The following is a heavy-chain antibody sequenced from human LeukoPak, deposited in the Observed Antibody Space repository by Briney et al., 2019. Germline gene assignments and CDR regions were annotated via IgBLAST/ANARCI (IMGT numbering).Heavy chain of an antibody. CDR1: GVSINSLY. Sequence: PSETLSLTCSVSGVSINSLYFIWIRQSPGKGLAWIGYIYDSGITKYNPSLKSRVTISVDTSKNQFSLRLRSVTAADTAVYFCARAYSSASWFDPWGQGTLVTVSS. J-gene: IGHJ5*02. V-gene: IGHV4-59*11. CDR2: IYDSGIT. D-gene: IGHD3-22*01. CDR3: ARAYSSASWFDP.